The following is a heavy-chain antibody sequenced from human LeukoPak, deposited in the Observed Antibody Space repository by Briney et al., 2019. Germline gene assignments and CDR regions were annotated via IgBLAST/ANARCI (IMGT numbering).Heavy chain of an antibody. V-gene: IGHV4-59*01. CDR2: MYYSGST. Sequence: SETLSLTCSVSGDSISSYYWSWIRQPPGKGLEWIGYMYYSGSTNFNPSLKSRVTISVDTSKNQVSLKLSSVTAADTAVYYCARLVYGSGSYPYYFDYWGQGTLVTVSS. D-gene: IGHD3-10*01. J-gene: IGHJ4*02. CDR1: GDSISSYY. CDR3: ARLVYGSGSYPYYFDY.